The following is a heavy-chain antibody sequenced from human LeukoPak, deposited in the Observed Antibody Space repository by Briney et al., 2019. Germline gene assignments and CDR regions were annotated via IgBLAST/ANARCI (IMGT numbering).Heavy chain of an antibody. CDR1: GGSFSGYY. J-gene: IGHJ6*03. Sequence: SETLSLTCAVYGGSFSGYYWRWIRQPPGKGLEWIGEINHSGSTNYNPSFKSRVTISVDTSKNQFSLKLSSVIAADAAVYYCARAVLWGYGTKTYYHYYMDVWGKGTTVTVSS. CDR3: ARAVLWGYGTKTYYHYYMDV. V-gene: IGHV4-34*01. CDR2: INHSGST. D-gene: IGHD1/OR15-1a*01.